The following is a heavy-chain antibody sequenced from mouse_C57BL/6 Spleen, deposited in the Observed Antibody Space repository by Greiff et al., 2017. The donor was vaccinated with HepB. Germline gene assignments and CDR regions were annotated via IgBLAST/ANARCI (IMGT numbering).Heavy chain of an antibody. Sequence: QVQLKESGAELVKPGASVKISCKASGYAFSSYWMNWVKQRPGKGLEWIGQIYPGDGDTNYNGKFKGKATLTADKSSSTAYMQLSSLTSEDSAVYFCARGGLRRGGVDYWGQGTTLTVSS. CDR3: ARGGLRRGGVDY. V-gene: IGHV1-80*01. CDR2: IYPGDGDT. D-gene: IGHD2-4*01. CDR1: GYAFSSYW. J-gene: IGHJ2*01.